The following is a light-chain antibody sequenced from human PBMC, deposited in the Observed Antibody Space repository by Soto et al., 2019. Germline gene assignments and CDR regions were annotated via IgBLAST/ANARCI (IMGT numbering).Light chain of an antibody. V-gene: IGLV2-18*01. J-gene: IGLJ1*01. CDR1: IDDVTAYYR. Sequence: QSVLTQPPSVYGSPGQSVTISCSGTIDDVTAYYRVSWYQQTPGTAPKLMIYDVSNRPSGVPDRFSGSRSGNTASLTISGLQAEDEGDYYCSVYTRTSTYVFGTGTKLTVL. CDR2: DVS. CDR3: SVYTRTSTYV.